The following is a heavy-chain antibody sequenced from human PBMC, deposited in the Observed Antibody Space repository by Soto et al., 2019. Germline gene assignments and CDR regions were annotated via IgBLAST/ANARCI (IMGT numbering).Heavy chain of an antibody. CDR1: GGSISSSSYY. V-gene: IGHV4-39*01. CDR2: ISYSGST. D-gene: IGHD3-3*01. J-gene: IGHJ6*02. CDR3: ARHGGGSAYYAVWSGYYTADGMAV. Sequence: AETLSLTCTVSGGSISSSSYYWGWIRQRPGKGREGFGSISYSGSTYYNPSLKSRVTISVNTTKNQYSLKMSSVTAADTAVYYCARHGGGSAYYAVWSGYYTADGMAVWGQGPT.